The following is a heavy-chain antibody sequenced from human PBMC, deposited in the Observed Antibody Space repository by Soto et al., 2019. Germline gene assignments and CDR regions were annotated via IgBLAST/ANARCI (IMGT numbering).Heavy chain of an antibody. J-gene: IGHJ4*02. CDR2: TYYRSKWYN. D-gene: IGHD2-2*01. Sequence: TLSLTCAIAGDRVYSNSAAWNWIRQSPSRGLEWLGRTYYRSKWYNDYAESVKSRLTISPDTSKNQFSLQLNSVTPEDSAVYYCARDKSPAPSIDYWGQGTLVTVSS. CDR3: ARDKSPAPSIDY. CDR1: GDRVYSNSAA. V-gene: IGHV6-1*01.